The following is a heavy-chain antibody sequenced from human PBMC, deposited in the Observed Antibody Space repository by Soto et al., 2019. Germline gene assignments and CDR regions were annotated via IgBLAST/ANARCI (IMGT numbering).Heavy chain of an antibody. Sequence: GGSLRLSCVASGFTFGTYAIHWVRQAPGKGLRWVALISYEGSNTYYADSVKGRFTVSRDNSKSTLYLQMNSLRPEDTGVYYCARVTPGNNLYYFSGMDVWGQGTSVTVSS. CDR1: GFTFGTYA. CDR3: ARVTPGNNLYYFSGMDV. CDR2: ISYEGSNT. V-gene: IGHV3-30-3*01. D-gene: IGHD1-1*01. J-gene: IGHJ6*02.